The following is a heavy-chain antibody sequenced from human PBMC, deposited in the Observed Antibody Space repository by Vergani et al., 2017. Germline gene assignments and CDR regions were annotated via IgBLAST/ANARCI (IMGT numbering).Heavy chain of an antibody. CDR2: INPNSGGT. V-gene: IGHV1-2*02. Sequence: QVQLVQSGAEVKKPGASVKVSCKASGYTFTGYYMHWVRQAPGQGLEWMGWINPNSGGTNYAQNFQGRVTMTRDTSISTAYMELSSLRSEDTAVYYCARDGHYDYVWGSYRSLDYWGQGTLVTVSS. CDR1: GYTFTGYY. CDR3: ARDGHYDYVWGSYRSLDY. J-gene: IGHJ4*02. D-gene: IGHD3-16*02.